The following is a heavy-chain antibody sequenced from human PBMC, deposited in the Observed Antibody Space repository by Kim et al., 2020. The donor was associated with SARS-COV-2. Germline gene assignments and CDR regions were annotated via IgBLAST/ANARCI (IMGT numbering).Heavy chain of an antibody. V-gene: IGHV3-73*01. D-gene: IGHD2-15*01. Sequence: GGSLRLSCAASGFTFSGSTMHWVRQASGKGLEWVGRIRSKANSYATAYAASVKGRFTISRDDSKNTAYLQMNSLKTEDTAVYYCTRVNPCNNCYWNAFDIWGQGTMVTVSS. J-gene: IGHJ3*02. CDR3: TRVNPCNNCYWNAFDI. CDR1: GFTFSGST. CDR2: IRSKANSYAT.